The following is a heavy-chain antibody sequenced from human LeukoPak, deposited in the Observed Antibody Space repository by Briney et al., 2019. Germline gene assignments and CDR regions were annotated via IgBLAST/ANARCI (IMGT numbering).Heavy chain of an antibody. CDR3: AREMATNRNDAFDL. CDR1: GFTFSSYD. V-gene: IGHV3-13*01. D-gene: IGHD5-24*01. J-gene: IGHJ3*01. Sequence: GGSLRLSCAASGFTFSSYDMHWVRQATGKGLEWVSAIGTAGDTYYPGSVKGRFAISRENAKNSLYLQMNSLRAEDTAVYYCAREMATNRNDAFDLWGQGTMVTVSS. CDR2: IGTAGDT.